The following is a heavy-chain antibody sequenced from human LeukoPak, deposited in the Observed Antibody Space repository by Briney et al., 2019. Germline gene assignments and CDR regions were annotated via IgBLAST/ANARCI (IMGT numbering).Heavy chain of an antibody. D-gene: IGHD1-26*01. V-gene: IGHV3-7*01. J-gene: IGHJ4*02. CDR2: MKPDGGEK. CDR1: GFTFSNYG. Sequence: PGGSLRLSCAASGFTFSNYGLSWVRQPPGKALEWVANMKPDGGEKYYVDSVKGRFTISRDNAKNSLYLQMNSLRAEDTAIYYCASLRLVSRSYSDFDYWGQGTLVTVSS. CDR3: ASLRLVSRSYSDFDY.